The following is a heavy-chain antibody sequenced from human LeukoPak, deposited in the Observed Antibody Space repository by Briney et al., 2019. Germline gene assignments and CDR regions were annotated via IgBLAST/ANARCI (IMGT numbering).Heavy chain of an antibody. J-gene: IGHJ1*01. CDR1: CVSISSYY. V-gene: IGHV4-59*01. CDR2: IYYSGST. D-gene: IGHD1-26*01. CDR3: ARDGSGSYPEYFQH. Sequence: SETLSLTCTVSCVSISSYYWSWLRQPPGKGLEWIGYIYYSGSTNYNPSLKSRVTISVDTSKNQFSLKLSSVTAADTAVYYCARDGSGSYPEYFQHWGQGTLVTVSS.